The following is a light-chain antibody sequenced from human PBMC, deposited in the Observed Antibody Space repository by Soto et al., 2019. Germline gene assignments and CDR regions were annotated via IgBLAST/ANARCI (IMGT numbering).Light chain of an antibody. CDR1: SSDVGGYTY. CDR3: SSYTSSSTQD. CDR2: EVT. Sequence: QSALTQPASVSGSPGQSITISCTGTSSDVGGYTYVSWYQQYPGKAPKLLISEVTNRPSGVSNRFSDSKSGNTASLTISGLQGEDEADYYCSSYTSSSTQDFGTGTKVTVL. J-gene: IGLJ1*01. V-gene: IGLV2-14*01.